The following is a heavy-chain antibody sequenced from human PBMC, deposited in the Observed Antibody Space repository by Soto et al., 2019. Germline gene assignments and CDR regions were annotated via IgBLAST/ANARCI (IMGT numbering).Heavy chain of an antibody. Sequence: QVQLVEAGGGVGQPGRSLRRSCAASGFTFSSHGMHWVRQAPGKGLEWLAVIWYDGSKEYYADSVKGRFTISRDNSKNTLYLQMNSLRPEDTAVYHCARFTGSEVLGAFHLWGQGTMVTVSS. CDR3: ARFTGSEVLGAFHL. CDR2: IWYDGSKE. J-gene: IGHJ3*01. D-gene: IGHD2-8*02. CDR1: GFTFSSHG. V-gene: IGHV3-33*01.